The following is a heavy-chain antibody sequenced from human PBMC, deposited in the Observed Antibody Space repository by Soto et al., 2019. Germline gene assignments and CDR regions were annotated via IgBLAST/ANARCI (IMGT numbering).Heavy chain of an antibody. Sequence: GESLKISCKASGFTFSSYSLGWVRHMPGKGLQWMGNIFSSDSSAKYSPSFVGQVTISVDRSINTAYLQWSSLKAADTAIYYCGTWRGSSWFDYWGPGTLVTVSS. CDR2: IFSSDSSA. V-gene: IGHV5-51*01. D-gene: IGHD2-2*01. CDR1: GFTFSSYS. CDR3: GTWRGSSWFDY. J-gene: IGHJ4*02.